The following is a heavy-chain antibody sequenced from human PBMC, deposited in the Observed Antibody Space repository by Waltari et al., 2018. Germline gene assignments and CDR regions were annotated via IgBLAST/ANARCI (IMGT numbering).Heavy chain of an antibody. Sequence: QVQLQESGPGLVKPSETLSLTCTVSGGSISSYYWSWIRQPPGKGLEWIGYIYYSGSTNYNPSLKSRVTISVDTSKNQFSLKLSSVTAADTAVYYCARRGYDILTGYYYYFDYWGQGTLVTVSS. CDR1: GGSISSYY. CDR2: IYYSGST. D-gene: IGHD3-9*01. J-gene: IGHJ4*02. CDR3: ARRGYDILTGYYYYFDY. V-gene: IGHV4-59*08.